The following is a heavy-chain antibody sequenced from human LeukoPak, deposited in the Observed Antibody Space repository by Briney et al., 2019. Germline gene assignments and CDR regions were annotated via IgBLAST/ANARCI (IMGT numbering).Heavy chain of an antibody. D-gene: IGHD2-15*01. J-gene: IGHJ4*02. CDR3: ARDGVAPRLYFDS. V-gene: IGHV3-7*01. CDR1: GFTFSSYW. CDR2: IKQDGSEK. Sequence: GGSLRLSCAASGFTFSSYWMSWVRQAQGKGLEWVASIKQDGSEKYYVDSVKGRLTISRDNARDSLYLQMNRLRGEDTAVYYCARDGVAPRLYFDSWGQGTLVTVSS.